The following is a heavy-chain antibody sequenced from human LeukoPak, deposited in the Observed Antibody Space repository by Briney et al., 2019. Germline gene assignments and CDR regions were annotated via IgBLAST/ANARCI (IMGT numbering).Heavy chain of an antibody. CDR2: ISNDASYK. J-gene: IGHJ3*02. V-gene: IGHV3-30-3*01. D-gene: IGHD6-6*01. CDR1: GFMFSNYA. CDR3: ARDGGIAARRGAFDI. Sequence: GGSLRLSCAASGFMFSNYAMHWVRQAPGKGLGGGAFISNDASYKYYAGSVKGRFTISRDNSKNTLYLQMNSLRAEDTAVYYCARDGGIAARRGAFDIWGQGTMVTVSS.